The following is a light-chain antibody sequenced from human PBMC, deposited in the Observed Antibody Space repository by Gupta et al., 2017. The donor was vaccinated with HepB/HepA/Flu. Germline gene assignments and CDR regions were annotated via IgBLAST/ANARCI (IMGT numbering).Light chain of an antibody. Sequence: ELTQPPSVSVSPGQTARITCSGDALPKQYAYWYQQKPGQAPVLVIYKDSERPSGIPERFSGSSSGTTVTLTISGVQAEDEAYYYCQSADSSGTGVFGGGTKLTVL. CDR3: QSADSSGTGV. CDR1: ALPKQY. J-gene: IGLJ3*02. CDR2: KDS. V-gene: IGLV3-25*03.